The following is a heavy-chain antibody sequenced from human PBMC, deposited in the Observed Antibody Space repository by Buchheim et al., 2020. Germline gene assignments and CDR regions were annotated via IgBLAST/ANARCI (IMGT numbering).Heavy chain of an antibody. J-gene: IGHJ6*02. V-gene: IGHV3-48*01. Sequence: EVQLVESGGGLVQPGGSLRLSCAASGFTFSSYSMNWVRQAPGKGLEWVSYISSSSSTIYYADSVKGRFTISRDNAKNSLYLQMNSLRAEDTAVYYCARKALVPHYYGMDVWGQGTT. D-gene: IGHD6-6*01. CDR2: ISSSSSTI. CDR3: ARKALVPHYYGMDV. CDR1: GFTFSSYS.